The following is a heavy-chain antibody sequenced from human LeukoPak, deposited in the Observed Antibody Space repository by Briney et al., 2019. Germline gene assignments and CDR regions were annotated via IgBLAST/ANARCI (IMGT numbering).Heavy chain of an antibody. V-gene: IGHV1-18*01. J-gene: IGHJ3*02. Sequence: ASVKVSCKASGYTFTSYGISWVRQAPGQGLEWMGWISAYNGNTNYAQKLQGRVTMTTDTSTSTAYMELRSLRSDDTAVYYCARVYYYDSSGYYDYDAFDIWGQGTMVTVSS. CDR3: ARVYYYDSSGYYDYDAFDI. CDR2: ISAYNGNT. D-gene: IGHD3-22*01. CDR1: GYTFTSYG.